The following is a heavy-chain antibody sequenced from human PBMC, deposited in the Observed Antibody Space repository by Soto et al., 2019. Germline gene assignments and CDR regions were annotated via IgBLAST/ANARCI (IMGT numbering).Heavy chain of an antibody. Sequence: SQTLSLTCAISGDSVPSNSAAWNWIRQSPSRGLEWLGRTYYRSKWYNDYAVSVRSRITINPDTSKNQFSLQLNSVTPEGTAVYYCARGTSIAAAVAGDNFDYWGQGTLVTVSS. CDR3: ARGTSIAAAVAGDNFDY. CDR2: TYYRSKWYN. CDR1: GDSVPSNSAA. D-gene: IGHD6-13*01. V-gene: IGHV6-1*01. J-gene: IGHJ4*02.